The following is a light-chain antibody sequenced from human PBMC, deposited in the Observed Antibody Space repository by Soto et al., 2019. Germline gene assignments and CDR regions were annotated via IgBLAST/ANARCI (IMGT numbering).Light chain of an antibody. CDR2: GAS. CDR1: PSVSSSY. J-gene: IGKJ3*01. Sequence: EIVLTQSPGTLSLSPGERATLSCRASPSVSSSYLAWYQQKPGQAPRLLIYGASSRATGIPDRFSGSGSGTDFTLTISRLEPEDFAVYYCQQYGSSPPFTPGPGTKVDIK. CDR3: QQYGSSPPFT. V-gene: IGKV3-20*01.